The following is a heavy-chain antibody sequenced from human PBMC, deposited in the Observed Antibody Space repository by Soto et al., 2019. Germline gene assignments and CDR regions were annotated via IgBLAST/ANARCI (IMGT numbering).Heavy chain of an antibody. Sequence: EVQLLESGGGLVQPGGSLRLSCAASGFTFSSFAMSWVRPAPGKGLEWVSTISGSGDNTHYADSVKGLFTISRDNSKNTLYLQITSLRDEDTAQYYSAKDLCSIVVVRTGIDAYDIWGQGTMVNVSS. CDR1: GFTFSSFA. D-gene: IGHD2-21*01. V-gene: IGHV3-23*01. CDR3: AKDLCSIVVVRTGIDAYDI. J-gene: IGHJ3*02. CDR2: ISGSGDNT.